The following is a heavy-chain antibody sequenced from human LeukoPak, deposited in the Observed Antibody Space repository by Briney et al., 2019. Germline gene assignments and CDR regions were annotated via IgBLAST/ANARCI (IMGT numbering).Heavy chain of an antibody. D-gene: IGHD5-18*01. J-gene: IGHJ4*02. V-gene: IGHV4-38-2*02. CDR3: ARSRRYSYGFGYFDY. CDR1: GYSISSGYY. Sequence: KSSETLSLTCTVSGYSISSGYYWGCIRQPPGKGLAWIGSIYHTGNTYYNAALKSQVSISIDRFKNQFSLMLSSVTAAATAVYYCARSRRYSYGFGYFDYWGQGTLVTVSS. CDR2: IYHTGNT.